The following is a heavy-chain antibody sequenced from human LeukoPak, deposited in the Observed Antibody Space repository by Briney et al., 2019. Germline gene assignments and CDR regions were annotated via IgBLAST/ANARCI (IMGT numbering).Heavy chain of an antibody. CDR1: GFTFSNY. CDR3: AREPTYSSSLDY. Sequence: GGSLRLSCAASGFTFSNYMSWVRQAPGKGLEYISVTYSSGTTYYADSVRDRFTISRDNSRNTLYLQMNSLRPEDTAVYYCAREPTYSSSLDYWGQGTLVTVSS. CDR2: TYSSGTT. J-gene: IGHJ4*02. V-gene: IGHV3-53*01. D-gene: IGHD6-6*01.